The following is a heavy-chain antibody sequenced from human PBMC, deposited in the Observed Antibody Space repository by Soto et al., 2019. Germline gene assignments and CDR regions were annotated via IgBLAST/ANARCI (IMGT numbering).Heavy chain of an antibody. Sequence: QVQLVQSGAEVKKPGASVKVSCKASGYTFTSYAMHWVRQAPGQRLEWMGWINAGNGNTKYSQKFQGRVTITRDTSASTAYRELISLRSEDTAVYYCARDAPYYYGSGGNDYWGQGTLVTVSS. V-gene: IGHV1-3*01. CDR2: INAGNGNT. J-gene: IGHJ4*02. D-gene: IGHD3-10*01. CDR3: ARDAPYYYGSGGNDY. CDR1: GYTFTSYA.